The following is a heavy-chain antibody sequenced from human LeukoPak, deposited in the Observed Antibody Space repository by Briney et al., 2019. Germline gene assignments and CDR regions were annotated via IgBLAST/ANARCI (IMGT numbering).Heavy chain of an antibody. CDR1: GYTFTSYG. J-gene: IGHJ3*02. V-gene: IGHV1-18*01. D-gene: IGHD3-10*01. Sequence: ASVKVSCKASGYTFTSYGISWVRQAPGQGLEWMGWISAYNGNTNYAQKLQGRVTTTTDTSTSTAYMELRSLRSDDTAVYYCARSITMVPLDAFDIWGQGTMVTVSS. CDR2: ISAYNGNT. CDR3: ARSITMVPLDAFDI.